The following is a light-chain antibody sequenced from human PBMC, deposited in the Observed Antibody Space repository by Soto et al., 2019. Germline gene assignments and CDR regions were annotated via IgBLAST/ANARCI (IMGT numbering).Light chain of an antibody. CDR1: QDISDH. CDR2: SAS. V-gene: IGKV1-27*01. J-gene: IGKJ1*01. Sequence: DFQMTQSPSYLSASIGDRVTVSCRASQDISDHVAWYQQKPGKPPKLLIYSASTLYSGVPSRFSGSGSGTNFTLTIGSVQPEDFATYYCQKLVRSPWTFGQGTKVDI. CDR3: QKLVRSPWT.